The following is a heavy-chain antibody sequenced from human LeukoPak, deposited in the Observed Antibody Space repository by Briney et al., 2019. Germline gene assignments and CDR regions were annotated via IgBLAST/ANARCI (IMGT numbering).Heavy chain of an antibody. Sequence: SETLSLTCTVSGGSISSSSYYWGWIRQPPGKGLEWIGSIYYSGSTYYNPSLKSRVTISVDTSKNQFSLKLSSVTAADTAVYYCARSAYKLVASILNWFDPWGQGTLVTVSS. CDR3: ARSAYKLVASILNWFDP. V-gene: IGHV4-39*07. J-gene: IGHJ5*02. D-gene: IGHD5-12*01. CDR2: IYYSGST. CDR1: GGSISSSSYY.